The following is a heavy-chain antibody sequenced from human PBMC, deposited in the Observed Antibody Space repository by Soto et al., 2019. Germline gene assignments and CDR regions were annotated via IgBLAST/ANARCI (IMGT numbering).Heavy chain of an antibody. Sequence: SETLSLTCTVSGGSISSYYLSWIRQPPGKGLEWIGYIYYSGSTNYNPSLKSRVTISVDTSKNQFSLKLSSVTAADTAVYYCARVPVTTFYYYYMDVWGKGTTVTV. D-gene: IGHD4-17*01. CDR2: IYYSGST. CDR1: GGSISSYY. CDR3: ARVPVTTFYYYYMDV. V-gene: IGHV4-59*01. J-gene: IGHJ6*03.